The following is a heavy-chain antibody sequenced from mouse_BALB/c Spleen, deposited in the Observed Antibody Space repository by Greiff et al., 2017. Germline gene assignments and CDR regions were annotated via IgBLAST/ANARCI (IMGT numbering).Heavy chain of an antibody. V-gene: IGHV14-3*02. CDR2: IDPANGNT. D-gene: IGHD2-1*01. CDR3: ARGNPAWFAY. Sequence: EVKLQESGAELVKPGASVKLSCTASGFNIKDTYMHWVKQRPEQGLEWIGRIDPANGNTKYDPKFQGKATITADTSSNTAYLQLSSLTSEDTAVYYCARGNPAWFAYWGQGTLVTVSA. J-gene: IGHJ3*01. CDR1: GFNIKDTY.